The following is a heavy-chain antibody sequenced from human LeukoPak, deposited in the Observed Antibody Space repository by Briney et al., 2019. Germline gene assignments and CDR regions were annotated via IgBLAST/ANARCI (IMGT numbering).Heavy chain of an antibody. V-gene: IGHV1-2*02. J-gene: IGHJ4*02. CDR3: AREATPDYDFWSGIHSRSVYYFVY. Sequence: ASVKVSCKASGYTFTGYYMHWVRQAPGQGLEWMGWINPNSGGTNYEQKFQGRVTMTRDTSISTAYMELSRLRSDDTAVYYCAREATPDYDFWSGIHSRSVYYFVYWGQGTLVTVSS. D-gene: IGHD3-3*01. CDR1: GYTFTGYY. CDR2: INPNSGGT.